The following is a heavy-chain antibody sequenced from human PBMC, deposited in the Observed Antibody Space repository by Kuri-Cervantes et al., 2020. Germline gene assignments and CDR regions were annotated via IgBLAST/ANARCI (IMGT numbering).Heavy chain of an antibody. CDR1: GYSISSGYY. Sequence: SETLSLTCTVSGYSISSGYYWGWTRQPPGKVLEWIGSINHSGSTNYNPSLKSRVTISVDTSKNQFSLKLSSVTAADTAVYYCASRAMGPDTFYYWGQGTLVTVSS. V-gene: IGHV4-38-2*02. CDR2: INHSGST. CDR3: ASRAMGPDTFYY. J-gene: IGHJ4*02.